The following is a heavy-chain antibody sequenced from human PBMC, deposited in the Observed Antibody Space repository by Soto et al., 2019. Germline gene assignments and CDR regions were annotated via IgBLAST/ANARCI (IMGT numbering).Heavy chain of an antibody. CDR3: ARSRHQGYYGDKLAGITYYYYYYGMDV. D-gene: IGHD4-17*01. Sequence: AGGSLRLSCAASGFTFSSYAMHWVRQAPGKGLEWVAVISYDGSNKYYADSVKGRFTISRDNSKNTLYLQMNSLRAEDTAVYYCARSRHQGYYGDKLAGITYYYYYYGMDVWGQGTTVTVSS. J-gene: IGHJ6*02. CDR1: GFTFSSYA. V-gene: IGHV3-30-3*01. CDR2: ISYDGSNK.